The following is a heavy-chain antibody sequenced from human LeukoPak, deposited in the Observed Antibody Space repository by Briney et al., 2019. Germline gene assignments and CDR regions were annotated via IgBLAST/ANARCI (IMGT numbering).Heavy chain of an antibody. CDR3: ARGGPPGYYYDYYMDV. V-gene: IGHV4-34*01. CDR1: GGSFSGYY. J-gene: IGHJ6*03. CDR2: INHSGST. Sequence: KPSETLSLTCAVYGGSFSGYYWSWIRQPPGKGLEWIGDINHSGSTSYNPSLKSRVTISVDTSKNQFSLKMSSVTAADTAVYFCARGGPPGYYYDYYMDVWGKGTTVTISS.